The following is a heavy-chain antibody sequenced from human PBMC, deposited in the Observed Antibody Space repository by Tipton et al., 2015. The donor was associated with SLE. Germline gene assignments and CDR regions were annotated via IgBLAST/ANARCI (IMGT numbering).Heavy chain of an antibody. CDR2: IHFGGST. CDR3: AILDTTPTSF. CDR1: GFTFGDYA. J-gene: IGHJ4*02. Sequence: GSLRLSCAASGFTFGDYAMHWVRQAPGKGLEWVSVIHFGGSTFYVASVKGRFTISRDISKNTLYLQMDNLGTEDTALYYCAILDTTPTSFWGQGTLVTVSS. D-gene: IGHD1-1*01. V-gene: IGHV3-53*05.